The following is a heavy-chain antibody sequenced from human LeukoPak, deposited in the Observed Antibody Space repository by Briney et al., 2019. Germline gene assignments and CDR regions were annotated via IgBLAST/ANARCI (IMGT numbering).Heavy chain of an antibody. V-gene: IGHV3-30*02. CDR1: GFTSSSYG. CDR3: AKDKTTVTTGGLDY. J-gene: IGHJ4*02. D-gene: IGHD4-11*01. Sequence: GGSLRLSCTASGFTSSSYGMHWVRQAPGKGLEWVAFIWNDGNKKFCADSVKGRFTISRDNSKNTLYLRMNSLRAEDTAVYYCAKDKTTVTTGGLDYWGQGTLVTVSS. CDR2: IWNDGNKK.